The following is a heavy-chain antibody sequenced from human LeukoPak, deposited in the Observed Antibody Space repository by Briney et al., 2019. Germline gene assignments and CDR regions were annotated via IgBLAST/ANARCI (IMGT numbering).Heavy chain of an antibody. J-gene: IGHJ3*02. V-gene: IGHV3-64D*06. D-gene: IGHD6-13*01. CDR1: GFTVSSFA. CDR2: ITTNGGST. CDR3: VKVAAAGIGAFDI. Sequence: GGSLRLSCSSSGFTVSSFAMHWGRQAPGKRLEYISAITTNGGSTHYVDSVRGRFTISRDNSKNTVYLQLSSLRAEDTAVYYCVKVAAAGIGAFDIRGQGTMVTVSS.